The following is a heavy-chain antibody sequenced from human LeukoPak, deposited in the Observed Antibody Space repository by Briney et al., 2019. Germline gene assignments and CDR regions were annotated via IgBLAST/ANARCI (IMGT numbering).Heavy chain of an antibody. CDR1: GFTFSSYG. Sequence: GGSLRLSCAASGFTFSSYGMHWVRQAPGKGLEWVAVIWYDGSNKYYADSVKGRFTISRDNSKNTLYLQMNSLRAEDTAVYYCAREGYSSKWFDPWGQGTLATVSS. D-gene: IGHD6-13*01. CDR3: AREGYSSKWFDP. J-gene: IGHJ5*02. CDR2: IWYDGSNK. V-gene: IGHV3-33*01.